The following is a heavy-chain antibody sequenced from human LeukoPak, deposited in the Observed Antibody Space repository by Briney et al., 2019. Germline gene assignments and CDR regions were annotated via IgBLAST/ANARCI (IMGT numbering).Heavy chain of an antibody. CDR2: IYYRGTT. CDR3: ARLTGTANWFDP. J-gene: IGHJ5*02. D-gene: IGHD1-20*01. V-gene: IGHV4-39*06. Sequence: ASETLSLTCTVSGGSISSSTYYWGWIRQPPGQGLEWTGCIYYRGTTYYNTSLKTRVTIPVDTPKNQFTLKLRSVTAADTAVYYCARLTGTANWFDPWGQGTLVTVSS. CDR1: GGSISSSTYY.